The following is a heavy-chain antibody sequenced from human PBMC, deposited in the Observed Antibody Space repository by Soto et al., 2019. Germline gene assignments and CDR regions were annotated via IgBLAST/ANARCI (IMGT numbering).Heavy chain of an antibody. CDR3: ARDHHYDPTYFYY. V-gene: IGHV3-13*01. D-gene: IGHD5-12*01. J-gene: IGHJ4*02. CDR2: IGTAGDT. Sequence: GGSLRLSCAASDFTFSNAWINWVRQATGKGLEWVSAIGTAGDTYYPGSVKGRFTISRENAKNSLYLQMNSLRAGDTAVYYCARDHHYDPTYFYYWGQGNLVTVS. CDR1: DFTFSNAW.